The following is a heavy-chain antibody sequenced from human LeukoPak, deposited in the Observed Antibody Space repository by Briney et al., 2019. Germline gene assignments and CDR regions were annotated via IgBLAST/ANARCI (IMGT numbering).Heavy chain of an antibody. J-gene: IGHJ6*03. CDR3: AKADHYYYYMGV. V-gene: IGHV3-23*01. Sequence: PGGSLRLSCAASGFTFRSYAMSWVRQAPGKGLEWVSAISGSGGSTYYADSVRGRFTISRDNSKSTLHLRMNSLRAEDTAVYYCAKADHYYYYMGVWGKGTTVTVSS. CDR1: GFTFRSYA. CDR2: ISGSGGST.